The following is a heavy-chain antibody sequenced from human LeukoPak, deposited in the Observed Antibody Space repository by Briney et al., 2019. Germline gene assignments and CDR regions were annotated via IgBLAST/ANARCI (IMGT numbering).Heavy chain of an antibody. D-gene: IGHD3-22*01. CDR1: GFTFSSYA. V-gene: IGHV3-30-3*01. CDR2: ISYDGSNK. Sequence: GGSLRLSYAASGFTFSSYAMHWVRQAPGKGLEWVAVISYDGSNKYYADSVKGRFTISRDNSKNTLYLQMNSLRAEDTAVYYCASFYDSSGYQHPYDAFDIWGQGTMVTVSS. CDR3: ASFYDSSGYQHPYDAFDI. J-gene: IGHJ3*02.